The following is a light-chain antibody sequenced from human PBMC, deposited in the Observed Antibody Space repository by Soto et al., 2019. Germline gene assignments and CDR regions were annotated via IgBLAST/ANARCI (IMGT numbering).Light chain of an antibody. V-gene: IGKV1-33*01. J-gene: IGKJ4*01. Sequence: DIQMTQSPSSLSASVGDRVTFTCQASQGISNSLNWYQQKQGKAPKLMIYDASNLETGVPSRFSGSGFGTDCTFSISSLKPEDISTYYCQQSDNLPLTFGGGTKVDIK. CDR3: QQSDNLPLT. CDR2: DAS. CDR1: QGISNS.